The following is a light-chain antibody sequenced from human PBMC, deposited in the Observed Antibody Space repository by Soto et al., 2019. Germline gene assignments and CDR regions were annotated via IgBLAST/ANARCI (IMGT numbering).Light chain of an antibody. CDR3: QQYNNWPSWT. J-gene: IGKJ1*01. V-gene: IGKV3-15*01. Sequence: ILMTQSPATPSVSPGEKATLSCRASQSVSSNLAWYQQKPGQAPRLLIYGASTRATGIPARFRGSGSGTEFTLTISSLQSEDFAVYYCQQYNNWPSWTFGQGTKV. CDR1: QSVSSN. CDR2: GAS.